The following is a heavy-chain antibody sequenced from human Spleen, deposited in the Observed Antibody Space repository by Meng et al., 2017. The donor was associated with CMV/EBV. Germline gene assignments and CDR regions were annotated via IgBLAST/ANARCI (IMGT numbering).Heavy chain of an antibody. CDR1: GFTFSKYW. CDR2: IKQDGSEK. Sequence: GESLKISCAASGFTFSKYWMSWVRQAPGKGLEWVANIKQDGSEKYYVDSVRGRFTISKDNAKNSVYLQMNRLRVEDTAVYYCARDAEFTSSWFDRPNLLDPWGQGTLVTVSS. CDR3: ARDAEFTSSWFDRPNLLDP. J-gene: IGHJ5*02. V-gene: IGHV3-7*01. D-gene: IGHD6-13*01.